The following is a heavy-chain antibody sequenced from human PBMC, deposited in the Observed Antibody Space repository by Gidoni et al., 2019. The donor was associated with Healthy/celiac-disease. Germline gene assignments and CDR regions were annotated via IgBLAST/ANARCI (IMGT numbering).Heavy chain of an antibody. J-gene: IGHJ4*02. CDR1: GFSLSTSGMR. V-gene: IGHV2-70*04. CDR3: ARNVDTAMAFDY. D-gene: IGHD5-18*01. Sequence: QVTLKESGPALVKPTQTLTLTCTFSGFSLSTSGMRVSWIRQPPGKALGWLARIDWDDDKFYSTSLKTRLTISKDTSKNQVVLTMTNMDPVDTATYYCARNVDTAMAFDYWGQGTLVTVSS. CDR2: IDWDDDK.